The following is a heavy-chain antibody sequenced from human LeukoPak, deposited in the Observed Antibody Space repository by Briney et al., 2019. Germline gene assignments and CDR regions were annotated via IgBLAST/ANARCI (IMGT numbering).Heavy chain of an antibody. CDR3: AKDHGFVQWLEGSDY. D-gene: IGHD6-19*01. Sequence: PGGSLRLSCAASGFTFSSYAMSWVRQAPGKGLEWVSAISGSGGSTYYADSVKGRFTISRDNSKNTLYLQMNSLRAEDTAVYCCAKDHGFVQWLEGSDYWGQGTLVTVYS. V-gene: IGHV3-23*01. CDR2: ISGSGGST. CDR1: GFTFSSYA. J-gene: IGHJ4*02.